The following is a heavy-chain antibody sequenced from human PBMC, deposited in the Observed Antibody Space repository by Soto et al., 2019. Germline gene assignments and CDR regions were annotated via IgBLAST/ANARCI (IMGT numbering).Heavy chain of an antibody. CDR3: AKGRGYGSSTSCYVGSDY. D-gene: IGHD2-2*01. J-gene: IGHJ4*02. V-gene: IGHV3-48*04. CDR2: ISSSSSTI. CDR1: GFTFSSYS. Sequence: GGSLRLSCAASGFTFSSYSMNWVRQAPGKGLEWVSYISSSSSTIYYADSVKGRFTISRDNSKNTLYLQMNSLRAEDTAVYYCAKGRGYGSSTSCYVGSDYWGQGTLVTVAS.